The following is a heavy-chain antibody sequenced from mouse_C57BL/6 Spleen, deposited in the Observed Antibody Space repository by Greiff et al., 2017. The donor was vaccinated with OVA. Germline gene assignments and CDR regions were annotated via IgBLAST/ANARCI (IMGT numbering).Heavy chain of an antibody. J-gene: IGHJ3*01. V-gene: IGHV1-72*01. D-gene: IGHD2-1*01. CDR1: GYTFTSYW. CDR2: IDPNSGGT. CDR3: ARSDRNYEAWFAY. Sequence: QVQLQQPGAELVKPGASVKLSCKASGYTFTSYWMHWVKQRPGRGLEWIGRIDPNSGGTKYNEKFKSKATLTVDKPSSTAYMQLSILTSEDFAVYYGARSDRNYEAWFAYWGQGTLVTVSA.